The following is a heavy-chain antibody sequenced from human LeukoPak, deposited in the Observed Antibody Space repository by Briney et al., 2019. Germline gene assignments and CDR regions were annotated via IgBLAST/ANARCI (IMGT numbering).Heavy chain of an antibody. D-gene: IGHD2-15*01. J-gene: IGHJ6*03. CDR3: ARHSSHCSGGTCYSFYYYYIDV. V-gene: IGHV5-51*01. Sequence: GESLKISCKGSGYSFTNYWIGWVRQMPGKGLEWMGIIYPGDSDTRYSPSFQDQVTISADKSISTAYLQWSSLKASDTAMYYCARHSSHCSGGTCYSFYYYYIDVWGKGTTVTVSS. CDR1: GYSFTNYW. CDR2: IYPGDSDT.